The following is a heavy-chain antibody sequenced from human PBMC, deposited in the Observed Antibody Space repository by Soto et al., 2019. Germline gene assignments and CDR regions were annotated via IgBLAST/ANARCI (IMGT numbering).Heavy chain of an antibody. CDR2: ISAYNGNT. CDR3: ARDDSGFSGSHYIDYFNY. Sequence: GASVKVSCKTSGYTYRIYAITWVRQAPGQGPEWMGWISAYNGNTNYAQKLQGRVTMTTDTSTSTAYMELRSRRSDDTAVYYCARDDSGFSGSHYIDYFNYWGQGALVTVSS. V-gene: IGHV1-18*01. D-gene: IGHD1-26*01. CDR1: GYTYRIYA. J-gene: IGHJ4*02.